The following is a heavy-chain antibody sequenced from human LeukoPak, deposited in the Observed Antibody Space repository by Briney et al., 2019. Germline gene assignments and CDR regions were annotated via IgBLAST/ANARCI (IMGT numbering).Heavy chain of an antibody. CDR2: IYYSGST. D-gene: IGHD3-10*01. CDR3: ATEAGSGNLYYFDY. Sequence: SETLSPTCAVSGGSISSSSYYWVWIRQPPGKGLEWIGSIYYSGSTYYNPSLKSRVTISVDTSKNQFSLKLSSVTAADTAVYYCATEAGSGNLYYFDYWGQGTLVTVSS. CDR1: GGSISSSSYY. V-gene: IGHV4-39*07. J-gene: IGHJ4*02.